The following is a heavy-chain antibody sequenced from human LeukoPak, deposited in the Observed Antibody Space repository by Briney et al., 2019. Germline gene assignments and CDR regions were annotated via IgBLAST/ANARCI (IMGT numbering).Heavy chain of an antibody. CDR2: IYYSGST. CDR3: ARSSLMVGATLFDY. D-gene: IGHD1-26*01. V-gene: IGHV4-59*08. Sequence: SETLSLTCTVSGGSIGSYYWSWIRQPPGKGLEWIGYIYYSGSTNYSPSLKSRVTISLDTSKNQFSLKLSSVTAADTAVYYCARSSLMVGATLFDYWGQGTLVIVSS. CDR1: GGSIGSYY. J-gene: IGHJ4*02.